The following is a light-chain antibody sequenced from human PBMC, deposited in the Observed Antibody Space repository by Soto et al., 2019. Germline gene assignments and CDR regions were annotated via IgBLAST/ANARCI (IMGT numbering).Light chain of an antibody. CDR1: QTISSW. V-gene: IGKV1-5*03. Sequence: DIQMTQSPSTPSGSVGDRVTITCRASQTISSWLAWYQQKPGKAPKLLIYKASTLKSGVPSRFGGSGSGTEFTLTISSLQPDDFATYHCQHYNSYSEAFGQGTKVDIK. CDR2: KAS. CDR3: QHYNSYSEA. J-gene: IGKJ1*01.